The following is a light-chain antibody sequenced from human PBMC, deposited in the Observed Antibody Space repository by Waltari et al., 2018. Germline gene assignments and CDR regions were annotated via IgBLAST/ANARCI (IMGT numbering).Light chain of an antibody. CDR1: QDINNY. CDR2: DAS. CDR3: HQYDNLPFT. V-gene: IGKV1-33*01. J-gene: IGKJ3*01. Sequence: DIQMTQSPSSLSASVGDRVTITCQASQDINNYLNWYQQKPGKAPKLLIYDASSLKTGVPSRFSGSGSGSHFTFTISSLQPEDIATYYCHQYDNLPFTFGPGTKVDIK.